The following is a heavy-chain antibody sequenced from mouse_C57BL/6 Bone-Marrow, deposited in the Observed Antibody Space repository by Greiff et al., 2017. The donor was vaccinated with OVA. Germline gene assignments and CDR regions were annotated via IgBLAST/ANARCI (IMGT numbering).Heavy chain of an antibody. Sequence: EVMLVESGGGLVKPGGSLKLSCAASGFTFSDYGMHWVRQAPEKGLEWVAYISSGSSTIYYADNVKGRFTISRDNAKNTLFLQMTSLRSEDKAMYYCAKITCAMDYWGQGTAAIVSA. V-gene: IGHV5-17*01. CDR2: ISSGSSTI. CDR3: AKITCAMDY. D-gene: IGHD1-3*01. CDR1: GFTFSDYG. J-gene: IGHJ4*01.